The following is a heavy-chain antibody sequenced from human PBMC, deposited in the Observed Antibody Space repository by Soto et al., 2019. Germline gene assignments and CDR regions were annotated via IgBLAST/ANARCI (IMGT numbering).Heavy chain of an antibody. Sequence: GGSLRLSCAASGFTFSSYAMGWVRQGPGKGLEWVAVVSIGGSTHYADSVRGRFTISRDNSKNTLSLEMNSLTAEDTAVYFCAKRRGAGGHFDYWGQGALVTVSS. CDR2: VSIGGST. CDR1: GFTFSSYA. V-gene: IGHV3-23*01. J-gene: IGHJ4*02. D-gene: IGHD2-15*01. CDR3: AKRRGAGGHFDY.